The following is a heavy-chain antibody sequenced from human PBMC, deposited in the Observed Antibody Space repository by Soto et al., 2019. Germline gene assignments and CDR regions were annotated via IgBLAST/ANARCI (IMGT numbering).Heavy chain of an antibody. J-gene: IGHJ5*02. CDR3: ARDSSSSPYNWFDP. CDR2: IYYSGST. CDR1: GGSISSSSYY. Sequence: QLQLQESGPGLVKPSETLSLTCTVSGGSISSSSYYWGWIRQPPGKGLEWIGSIYYSGSTYYNPSLKSRVTISVDTSKNQFSLKLSSVTAADTAVYYCARDSSSSPYNWFDPWGQGTLVTVSS. D-gene: IGHD6-6*01. V-gene: IGHV4-39*01.